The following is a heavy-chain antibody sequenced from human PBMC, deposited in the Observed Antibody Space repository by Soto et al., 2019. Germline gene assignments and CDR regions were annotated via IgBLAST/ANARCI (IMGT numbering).Heavy chain of an antibody. J-gene: IGHJ4*02. CDR3: AKRSSSSTFDY. Sequence: EVQLLESGGGLVQPGESLRLSCAASGFTFSSYAMSWVRQAPWKGLEWVSVISGSDDSTYYADSVKGRFTISRDNSKNTLYLQMNSLRAEYMAVYYCAKRSSSSTFDYWGQGTLVTVSS. CDR1: GFTFSSYA. D-gene: IGHD6-6*01. V-gene: IGHV3-23*01. CDR2: ISGSDDST.